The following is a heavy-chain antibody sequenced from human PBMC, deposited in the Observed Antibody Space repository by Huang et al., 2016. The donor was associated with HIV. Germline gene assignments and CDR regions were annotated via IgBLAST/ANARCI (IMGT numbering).Heavy chain of an antibody. CDR2: ISKNGGT. Sequence: EVQLVESGGGLVKVGGSLSLSCVASGFRFNDYNIIWVRQDPGKGREWVSSISKNGGTHYGDSVRGRFTISRDNANKSVYLQMNSPRAEDTAVYYCARRAAVIGMDYWGQGALVTVSS. V-gene: IGHV3-21*01. CDR3: ARRAAVIGMDY. J-gene: IGHJ4*02. CDR1: GFRFNDYN. D-gene: IGHD6-19*01.